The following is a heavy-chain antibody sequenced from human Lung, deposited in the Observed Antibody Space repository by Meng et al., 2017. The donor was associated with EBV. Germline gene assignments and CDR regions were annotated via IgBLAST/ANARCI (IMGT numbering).Heavy chain of an antibody. D-gene: IGHD4-17*01. V-gene: IGHV4-4*02. Sequence: VQAEASGPGPVKPSGALSITCDVSSGSIRNDQWWSWVRQATGKGLEWIGEIYHSGRTNYNPSVKSRVSMSVDKSQNHFALRLSSVTAADTAVYYCTTLYGDSISWGQGTLVTVSS. CDR1: SGSIRNDQW. CDR3: TTLYGDSIS. J-gene: IGHJ4*02. CDR2: IYHSGRT.